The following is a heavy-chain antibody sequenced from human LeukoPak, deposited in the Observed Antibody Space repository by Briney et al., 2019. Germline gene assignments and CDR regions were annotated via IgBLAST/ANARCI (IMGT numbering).Heavy chain of an antibody. Sequence: PSETLSLTCTVSGGSISSSAYYWGWIRQPPGKGLEWIGSISYSGGTYYNPSLKSRVTISVDTSSNQFSLKLSSVTAADTAVYYCARREDYDPSHAFDIWGQGTMVTVSS. CDR1: GGSISSSAYY. J-gene: IGHJ3*02. CDR2: ISYSGGT. V-gene: IGHV4-39*01. CDR3: ARREDYDPSHAFDI. D-gene: IGHD3-16*01.